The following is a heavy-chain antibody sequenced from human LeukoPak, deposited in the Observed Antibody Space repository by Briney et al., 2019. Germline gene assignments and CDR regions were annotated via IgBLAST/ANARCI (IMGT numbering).Heavy chain of an antibody. J-gene: IGHJ4*02. CDR3: ARHRDCTNGICYQIDY. D-gene: IGHD2-8*01. CDR1: GYSFTSYW. Sequence: GESLKISCKGSGYSFTSYWIAWVRQMPGKGLEWMGIIYPGDSDTRYSPSFQGQVTISADKSITTAYLQWSSLKASDTAMYYCARHRDCTNGICYQIDYWGQGTLVTVSS. CDR2: IYPGDSDT. V-gene: IGHV5-51*01.